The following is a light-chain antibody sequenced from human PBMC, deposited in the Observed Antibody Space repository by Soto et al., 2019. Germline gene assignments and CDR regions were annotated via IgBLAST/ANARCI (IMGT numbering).Light chain of an antibody. V-gene: IGKV1-39*01. CDR2: AVS. Sequence: DIQMTPSPSPLSASVGDRVTITCRASQSIANYLNWYQFKPGKAPKLLLYAVSTLHSGVPSRFSGSGSGTDFTLTISSLQPEDFATYYCQQSYSVPWTFGQGTKVEIK. J-gene: IGKJ1*01. CDR3: QQSYSVPWT. CDR1: QSIANY.